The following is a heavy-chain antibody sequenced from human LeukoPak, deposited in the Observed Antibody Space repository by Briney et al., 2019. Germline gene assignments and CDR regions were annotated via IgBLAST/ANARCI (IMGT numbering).Heavy chain of an antibody. CDR1: GFTFSSYW. CDR3: ARGTDIVVVVAATTSYYFDY. V-gene: IGHV3-7*01. Sequence: GSLRLSCAASGFTFSSYWMSWVRQAPGKGLEWVANIKQDGSEKYYVDSVKGRFTISRDNAKNSLYLQMNSLRAEDTAVYYCARGTDIVVVVAATTSYYFDYWGQGTLVTVSS. D-gene: IGHD2-15*01. CDR2: IKQDGSEK. J-gene: IGHJ4*02.